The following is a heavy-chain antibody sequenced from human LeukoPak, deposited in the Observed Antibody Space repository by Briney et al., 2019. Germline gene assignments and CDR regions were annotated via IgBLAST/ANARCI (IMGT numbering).Heavy chain of an antibody. J-gene: IGHJ3*02. CDR3: ARLRLKYYDFWSGYSQGAFDI. CDR2: INHSGST. V-gene: IGHV4-34*01. D-gene: IGHD3-3*01. CDR1: GGSFSGYY. Sequence: SETLSLTCAVYGGSFSGYYWSWIRQPPGKGLEWIGEINHSGSTNYNPSLKSRVTISVDTSKNQFSLKLSSVTAADPAVYYCARLRLKYYDFWSGYSQGAFDIWGQGTMVTVSS.